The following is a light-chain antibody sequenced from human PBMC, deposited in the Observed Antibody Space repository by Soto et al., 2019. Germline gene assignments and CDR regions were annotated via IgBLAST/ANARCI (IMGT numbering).Light chain of an antibody. CDR1: QSISSW. CDR2: KAF. V-gene: IGKV1-5*03. J-gene: IGKJ1*01. Sequence: DIQMTQSPSTLSASVGDRVTITCRASQSISSWLAWYQQKPGKAPKLLIYKAFTLQSGVPSRFSGSRSGTEFTLTISSLQPDDFATYYCQQYNSHSRAFGQGTKVEIK. CDR3: QQYNSHSRA.